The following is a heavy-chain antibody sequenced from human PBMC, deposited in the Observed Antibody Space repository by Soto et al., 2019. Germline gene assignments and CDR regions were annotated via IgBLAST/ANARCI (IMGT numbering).Heavy chain of an antibody. J-gene: IGHJ4*02. Sequence: GESLKISCAASGFTFSSYWMSWVRQAPGKGLEWVANIKQDGSEKYYVDSVKGRFTISRDNAKNSLYLQMNSLRAEDTAVYYCARGVHYCSGGSCYGELDYWGQGTLVTVSS. CDR2: IKQDGSEK. D-gene: IGHD2-15*01. V-gene: IGHV3-7*01. CDR3: ARGVHYCSGGSCYGELDY. CDR1: GFTFSSYW.